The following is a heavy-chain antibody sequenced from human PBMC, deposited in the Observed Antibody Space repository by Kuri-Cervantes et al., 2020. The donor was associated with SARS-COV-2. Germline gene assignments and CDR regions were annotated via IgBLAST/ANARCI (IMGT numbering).Heavy chain of an antibody. CDR2: IYNGCST. Sequence: GEALKISCAASGFTVSSNYMSLVRQAPGKGLEWVSVIYNGCSTYYADSVKGRFTISRDNSKNTLYLQINSLSAGDTAVYYCAMSFRYCSGGSCYDYYYGMDVWGQGTTVTVSS. CDR3: AMSFRYCSGGSCYDYYYGMDV. D-gene: IGHD2-15*01. V-gene: IGHV3-53*01. J-gene: IGHJ6*02. CDR1: GFTVSSNY.